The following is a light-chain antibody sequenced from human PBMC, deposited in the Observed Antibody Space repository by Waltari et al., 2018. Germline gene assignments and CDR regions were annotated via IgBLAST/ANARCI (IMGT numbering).Light chain of an antibody. CDR1: THALGRYNF. Sequence: SALTQPRSVSVSPAPSVPLPSTGTTHALGRYNFLSWYQHHPGKAPKLIILDVTKRPSGVPDRLSGSKSGNTASLTISGLRAEDEAEYYCCSYAGSYTWVFGGGTKLTVV. J-gene: IGLJ3*02. V-gene: IGLV2-11*01. CDR3: CSYAGSYTWV. CDR2: DVT.